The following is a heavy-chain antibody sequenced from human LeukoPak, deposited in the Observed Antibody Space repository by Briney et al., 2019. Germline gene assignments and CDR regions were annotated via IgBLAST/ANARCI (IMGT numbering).Heavy chain of an antibody. V-gene: IGHV1-69*06. CDR3: AVGQNPLIEASSGYAVYYMDV. Sequence: ASVKVSCKASGGTFSSFAINWVRQAPGQGLEWMGGIIPFFGTPNYAQKFQGRVTITADKSTSTAYMELSSLRSDDTAVYYCAVGQNPLIEASSGYAVYYMDVWDRGTTVTVSS. J-gene: IGHJ6*03. CDR2: IIPFFGTP. D-gene: IGHD3-22*01. CDR1: GGTFSSFA.